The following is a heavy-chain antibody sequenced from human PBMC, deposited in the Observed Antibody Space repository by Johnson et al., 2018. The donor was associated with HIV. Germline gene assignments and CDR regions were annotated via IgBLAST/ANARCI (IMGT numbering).Heavy chain of an antibody. CDR1: GFTFSSYG. CDR2: IRYDGSNT. D-gene: IGHD1-26*01. V-gene: IGHV3-30*02. J-gene: IGHJ3*01. CDR3: GGVVRTGGAFVV. Sequence: QVQLVESGGGVVQPGRSLRLSCAASGFTFSSYGMHWVRQAPGKGLEWVAFIRYDGSNTYYADSVKGRFTISRDNSKNTLYRQLNTMGAEDSAVYYCGGVVRTGGAFVVWCVGTMITVAS.